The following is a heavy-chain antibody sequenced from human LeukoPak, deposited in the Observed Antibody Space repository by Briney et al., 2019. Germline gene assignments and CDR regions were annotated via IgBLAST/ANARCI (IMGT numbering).Heavy chain of an antibody. CDR2: INTDGSIT. J-gene: IGHJ5*02. CDR1: GFTFNNYW. Sequence: GGSLRLSCAASGFTFNNYWMHWVRQAPGKGLVWVSRINTDGSITTYADSVEGRFSGFRDNAKNTLYLQMNSLRVEDTGVYYCARGYSRSWFDPWGQGTLVTVSS. D-gene: IGHD1-14*01. CDR3: ARGYSRSWFDP. V-gene: IGHV3-74*03.